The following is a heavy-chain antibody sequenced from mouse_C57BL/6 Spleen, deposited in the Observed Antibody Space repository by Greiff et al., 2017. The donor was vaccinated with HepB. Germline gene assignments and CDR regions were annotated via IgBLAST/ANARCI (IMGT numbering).Heavy chain of an antibody. CDR2: INPNNGGT. V-gene: IGHV1-26*01. D-gene: IGHD1-1*01. Sequence: VQLQQSGPELVKPGASVKISCKASGYTFTDYYMNWVKQSHGKSLEWIGDINPNNGGTSYNQKFKGKATLTVDKSSSTAYMELRSLTSEDSAVYYCAFTTVVANPFAYWGQGTLVTVSA. CDR3: AFTTVVANPFAY. CDR1: GYTFTDYY. J-gene: IGHJ3*01.